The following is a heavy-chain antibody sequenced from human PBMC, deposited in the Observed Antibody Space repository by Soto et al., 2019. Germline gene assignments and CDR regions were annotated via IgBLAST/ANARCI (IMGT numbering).Heavy chain of an antibody. D-gene: IGHD7-27*01. CDR1: GYTFKVYF. V-gene: IGHV1-2*02. CDR2: INPNNGDT. CDR3: SRGPDTGAFDY. J-gene: IGHJ4*02. Sequence: QVQLVQSGAEVQKPGASVKVSCRASGYTFKVYFVHWMRQAPGPGLEWMGWINPNNGDTMYAQKFRGRVTMTRDTSIDTVYMDLSSLTSDDTAVYYCSRGPDTGAFDYWGQGALVTVSS.